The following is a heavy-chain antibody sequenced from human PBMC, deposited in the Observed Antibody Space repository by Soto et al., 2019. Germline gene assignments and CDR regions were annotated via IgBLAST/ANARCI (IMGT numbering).Heavy chain of an antibody. D-gene: IGHD2-2*01. CDR1: GFTFTNYW. V-gene: IGHV5-51*01. CDR2: IYPGDSET. J-gene: IGHJ4*02. Sequence: GESLKISCRGSGFTFTNYWIAWVRQMPEKGLEWMGVIYPGDSETSYSPSFQGRVTISADKSINTAYLQWSSLKASDTAMYYCAKHEGYCSSTTCSNFDYWGQETLVTVSS. CDR3: AKHEGYCSSTTCSNFDY.